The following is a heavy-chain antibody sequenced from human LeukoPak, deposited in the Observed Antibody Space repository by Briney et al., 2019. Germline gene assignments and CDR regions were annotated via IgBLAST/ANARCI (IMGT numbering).Heavy chain of an antibody. Sequence: SETLSLTCTVSGGSISSSSYYWGWIRQPPGKGLEWIGSIYYSGSTYYNPSLKSRVTISVDTSKNQFSLKLSSVTAADTAVYYRARFILGYCSSTSCYCFDYWGQGTLVTVSS. CDR1: GGSISSSSYY. V-gene: IGHV4-39*01. J-gene: IGHJ4*02. D-gene: IGHD2-2*01. CDR2: IYYSGST. CDR3: ARFILGYCSSTSCYCFDY.